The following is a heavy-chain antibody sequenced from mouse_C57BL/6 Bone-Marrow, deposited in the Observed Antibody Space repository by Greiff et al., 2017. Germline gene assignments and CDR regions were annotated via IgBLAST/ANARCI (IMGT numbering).Heavy chain of an antibody. V-gene: IGHV1-81*01. CDR2: IYPRSGNT. CDR3: ARCDYYGSSRGFAY. J-gene: IGHJ3*01. Sequence: QVQLKESGAELARPGASVKLSCKASGYTFTSYGISWVKQRTGQGLEWIGEIYPRSGNTYYNEKFKGKATLTADKSSSTAYMELRSLTSEDSAVYFWARCDYYGSSRGFAYWGQGTLVTVSA. CDR1: GYTFTSYG. D-gene: IGHD1-1*01.